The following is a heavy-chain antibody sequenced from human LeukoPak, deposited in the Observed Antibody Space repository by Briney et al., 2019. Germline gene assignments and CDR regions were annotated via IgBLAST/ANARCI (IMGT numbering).Heavy chain of an antibody. J-gene: IGHJ4*02. Sequence: PSETLSLTCAVSGGSISSSNWWSWVRQPPGQGLEWIGEIYHSGSTNYNPSLKSRVTISVDTSKNQFSLKLSSVTAADTAVYYCARVGLYYYDSSGYYYFDYWGQGTLVTVSS. CDR2: IYHSGST. CDR3: ARVGLYYYDSSGYYYFDY. CDR1: GGSISSSNW. V-gene: IGHV4-4*02. D-gene: IGHD3-22*01.